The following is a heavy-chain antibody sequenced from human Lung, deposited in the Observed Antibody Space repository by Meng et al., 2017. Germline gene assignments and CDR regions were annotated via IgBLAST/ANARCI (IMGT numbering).Heavy chain of an antibody. D-gene: IGHD2-21*01. Sequence: QVELAESGAGLVKPSGTLSLSSAVSGGSNSSDNWWSWVRQPPGRGMQWIGEIYHSGSTNYSPSLKSRITISVDKPKNQFSLTLSSVTAADTAVYYCTKNDFYCLGYWGRGTLVTVSS. CDR2: IYHSGST. CDR1: GGSNSSDNW. CDR3: TKNDFYCLGY. J-gene: IGHJ4*02. V-gene: IGHV4-4*02.